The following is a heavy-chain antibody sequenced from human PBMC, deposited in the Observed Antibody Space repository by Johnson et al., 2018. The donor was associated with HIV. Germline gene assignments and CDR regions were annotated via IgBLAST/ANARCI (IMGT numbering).Heavy chain of an antibody. CDR3: ARGVVRLWFGEPEAFDI. V-gene: IGHV3-9*01. D-gene: IGHD3-10*01. Sequence: EVQLVESGGGVVQPGRSLRLSCAASGFTFSSYAMHWVRQAPGKGLEWVSGISWNSGSIGYVDSVKGRFTISRDNAKNSLYLQMNSLRAEDTAVYYCARGVVRLWFGEPEAFDIWGQGTMVTVSS. J-gene: IGHJ3*02. CDR2: ISWNSGSI. CDR1: GFTFSSYA.